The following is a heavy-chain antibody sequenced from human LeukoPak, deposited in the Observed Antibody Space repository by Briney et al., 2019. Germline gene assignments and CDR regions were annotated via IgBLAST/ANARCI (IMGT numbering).Heavy chain of an antibody. J-gene: IGHJ4*02. CDR1: GPSFSGYY. V-gene: IGHV4-34*01. CDR3: ARDRQGSGYDLSWFDY. D-gene: IGHD5-12*01. Sequence: SETLSLTCPVYGPSFSGYYWSWIRQPPGKWLEWLGEINHSGSTNYNPSLKSRVTISVDTSKDQFYLKVSSVAAADTGVYYCARDRQGSGYDLSWFDYWGEGTLVSVSS. CDR2: INHSGST.